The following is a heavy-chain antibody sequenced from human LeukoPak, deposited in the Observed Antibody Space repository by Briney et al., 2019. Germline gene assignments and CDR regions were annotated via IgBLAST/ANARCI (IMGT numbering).Heavy chain of an antibody. J-gene: IGHJ4*02. CDR2: IIPIFGTA. Sequence: SVKVSCKASGYTFTSYGISWVRQAPGQGLEWMGRIIPIFGTANYAQKFQGRVTITTDESTSTAYMELSSLRSEDTAVYYCARTYCGGDCSRYYFDYWGQGTLVTVSS. CDR1: GYTFTSYG. CDR3: ARTYCGGDCSRYYFDY. D-gene: IGHD2-21*02. V-gene: IGHV1-69*05.